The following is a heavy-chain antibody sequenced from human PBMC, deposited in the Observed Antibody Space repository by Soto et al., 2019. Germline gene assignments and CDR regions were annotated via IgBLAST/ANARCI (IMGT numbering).Heavy chain of an antibody. CDR1: GFTFRSYV. CDR2: TSYDGSDK. CDR3: ARWGTAGGLDV. D-gene: IGHD3-16*01. J-gene: IGHJ1*01. Sequence: QVQLVESGGGVVQPGTSLRVSCVGSGFTFRSYVIHWVRQAPGKGLEWVALTSYDGSDKYYDDSVRGRFTNSRDKSRNTVDLQMDSLSLEDTALYYCARWGTAGGLDVWGQGTLVSVSS. V-gene: IGHV3-30*19.